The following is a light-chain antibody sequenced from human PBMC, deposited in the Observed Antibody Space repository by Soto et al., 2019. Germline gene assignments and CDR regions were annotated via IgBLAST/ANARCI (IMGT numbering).Light chain of an antibody. CDR1: SSDVGGYNY. V-gene: IGLV2-14*04. CDR3: SSYTSSSTPYV. Sequence: CTGTSSDVGGYNYVSWYQQHPGKAPKLMIYDVSTRPSVVSNRFSGSKSGNTASLTISGLQAEDEADYYCSSYTSSSTPYVFGTGTKVTV. CDR2: DVS. J-gene: IGLJ1*01.